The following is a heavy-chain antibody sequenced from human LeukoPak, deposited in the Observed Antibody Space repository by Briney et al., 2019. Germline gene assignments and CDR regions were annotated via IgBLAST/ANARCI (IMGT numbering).Heavy chain of an antibody. CDR2: IIPIFGTA. D-gene: IGHD6-13*01. V-gene: IGHV1-69*13. CDR3: ARDPNLIAAAGTGWFDP. J-gene: IGHJ5*02. Sequence: ASVKVSCKASGGTFISYAISWVRQAPGQGLEWMGGIIPIFGTANYAQKFQGRVTITADESRSTAYMELSSLRSEDTAVYYCARDPNLIAAAGTGWFDPWGQGTLVTVSS. CDR1: GGTFISYA.